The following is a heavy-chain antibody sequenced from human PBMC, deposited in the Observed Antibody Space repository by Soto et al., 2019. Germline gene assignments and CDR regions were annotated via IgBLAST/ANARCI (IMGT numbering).Heavy chain of an antibody. D-gene: IGHD5-12*01. J-gene: IGHJ4*01. CDR1: CGSITSYH. Sequence: SETLFRTGVVACGSITSYHWRCLPQLPGKGMEWIAYPQNSGTTNSKPSLRIRVTLSVDTSKNPLSLKLTAMTAADTAVYYCAGDMYNGFTHYLD. CDR3: AGDMYNGFTHYLD. CDR2: PQNSGTT. V-gene: IGHV4-59*01.